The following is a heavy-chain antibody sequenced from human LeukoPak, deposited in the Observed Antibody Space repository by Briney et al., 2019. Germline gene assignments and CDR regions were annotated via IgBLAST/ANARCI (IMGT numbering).Heavy chain of an antibody. CDR2: ITPSGGT. CDR3: ARDRYGDGFAHFDY. CDR1: GYTFTSWY. Sequence: GASVKVSCKASGYTFTSWYMHWVRQAPGKGLEWMGWITPSGGTNYPQKFQGRVAITRDTSITTAYMDLSRLTSDDTAVYYCARDRYGDGFAHFDYWGQGALVTVSS. J-gene: IGHJ4*02. D-gene: IGHD5-24*01. V-gene: IGHV1-2*02.